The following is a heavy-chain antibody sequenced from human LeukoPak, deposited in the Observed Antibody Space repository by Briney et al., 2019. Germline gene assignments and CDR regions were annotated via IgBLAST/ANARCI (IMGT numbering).Heavy chain of an antibody. V-gene: IGHV1-69*13. J-gene: IGHJ6*02. CDR1: GGTFSSYA. CDR2: IIPIFGTA. D-gene: IGHD2-15*01. Sequence: SVKVSCKASGGTFSSYAISWVRQAPGQGLEWMGGIIPIFGTANYAQKFQGRVTITADESTSTAYMELSSLRSEDTAVYYCARVSVVAATGYYYGMDVWGQGTTVTVSS. CDR3: ARVSVVAATGYYYGMDV.